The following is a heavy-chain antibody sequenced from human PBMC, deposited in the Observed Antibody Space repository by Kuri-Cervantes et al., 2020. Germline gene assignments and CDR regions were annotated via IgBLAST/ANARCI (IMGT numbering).Heavy chain of an antibody. Sequence: SVQISCKNSGGNFSSYAISWVRQAPGQGLEWMGGIIPIFGTANYAQQFQGRVTITADESTSTAYMELSRLRSDATAVYYCARDRSLGYSGLGSYHNPLYYYYGMDVWGQGTTVTVSS. CDR3: ARDRSLGYSGLGSYHNPLYYYYGMDV. CDR2: IIPIFGTA. V-gene: IGHV1-69*13. J-gene: IGHJ6*02. CDR1: GGNFSSYA. D-gene: IGHD3-10*01.